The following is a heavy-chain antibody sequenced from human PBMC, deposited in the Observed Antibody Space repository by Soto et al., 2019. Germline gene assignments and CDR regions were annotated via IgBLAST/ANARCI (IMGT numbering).Heavy chain of an antibody. V-gene: IGHV3-21*01. Sequence: EVQLVESGGGLVKPGGSLRLSCAASGFTFTRYSMNWVRQAPGKGLEWVSSISSTTHYIYYADSMRGRFTISRDNAKXXVYLEMNSLRAEDTAVYYCARESEDLTSNFDYWGQGTLVTVSS. CDR1: GFTFTRYS. J-gene: IGHJ4*02. CDR3: ARESEDLTSNFDY. CDR2: ISSTTHYI.